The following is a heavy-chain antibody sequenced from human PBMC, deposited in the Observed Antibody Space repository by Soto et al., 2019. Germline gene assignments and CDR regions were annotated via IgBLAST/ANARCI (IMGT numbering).Heavy chain of an antibody. D-gene: IGHD3-16*01. Sequence: GASLKIACTGSAFSFANYWITWVRQMPDKGLEWMGRIDPSESYSNYSPSLQGHVTISPDKSNITASLHWSSLKASDTATSYCWGEGFGMDVWGEGSRVTGSS. CDR3: WGEGFGMDV. CDR1: AFSFANYW. V-gene: IGHV5-10-1*01. J-gene: IGHJ6*04. CDR2: IDPSESYS.